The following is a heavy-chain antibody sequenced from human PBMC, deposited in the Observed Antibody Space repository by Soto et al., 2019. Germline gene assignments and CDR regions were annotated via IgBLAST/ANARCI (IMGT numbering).Heavy chain of an antibody. V-gene: IGHV1-69*01. CDR2: IIPIFGTA. J-gene: IGHJ4*02. CDR1: GGTLSTYT. CDR3: ARDYGHDCSGGKCYFYF. Sequence: GAPLNVYCKASGGTLSTYTINWLLMKPKQGLEWMGGIIPIFGTANYAQKFQGRVTITADESTSTAHMELSSLRSEDTAVYYCARDYGHDCSGGKCYFYFWGQGTLVTVSS. D-gene: IGHD2-15*01.